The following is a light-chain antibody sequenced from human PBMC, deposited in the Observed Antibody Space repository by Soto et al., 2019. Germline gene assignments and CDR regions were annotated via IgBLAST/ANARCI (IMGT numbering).Light chain of an antibody. Sequence: QSVLTQPPSASGTPGQRVTISCSGSSSNIGRNTVNWYQQLPGTTPKLLMYSNNQRPSGVPDRFSGSKSGTSASLAIRGLQSEDEAEYYCAAWDDSLNGVVFGGGTKLTVL. CDR3: AAWDDSLNGVV. CDR2: SNN. CDR1: SSNIGRNT. J-gene: IGLJ3*02. V-gene: IGLV1-44*01.